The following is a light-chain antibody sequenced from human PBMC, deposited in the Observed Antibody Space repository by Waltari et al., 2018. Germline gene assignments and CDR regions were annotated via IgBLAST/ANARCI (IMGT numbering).Light chain of an antibody. V-gene: IGKV1-5*03. J-gene: IGKJ4*01. CDR1: ESVKNN. CDR3: HQYNTLPLT. CDR2: KAS. Sequence: DVQLIHSPSTLSASVGDRVTITCRASESVKNNLAWYQHQPGKAPKVLVHKASRLESGVASRFRGSGYVTEFTLTISSREPDDFATYYCHQYNTLPLTFGGGTKVEIK.